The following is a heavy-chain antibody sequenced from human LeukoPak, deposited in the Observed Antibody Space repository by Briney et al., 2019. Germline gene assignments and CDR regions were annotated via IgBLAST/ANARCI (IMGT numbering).Heavy chain of an antibody. D-gene: IGHD2-21*02. CDR1: GYTFTSYY. V-gene: IGHV1-2*02. CDR3: ARDPIVVVTGGYYYFDY. Sequence: ASVKVSCKASGYTFTSYYMHWVRQAPGQGLEWMGWINPNSGGTNYAQKFQGRVTMTRDTSISTAYMELSRLRSDDTAVYYCARDPIVVVTGGYYYFDYWGQGTLVTVSS. CDR2: INPNSGGT. J-gene: IGHJ4*02.